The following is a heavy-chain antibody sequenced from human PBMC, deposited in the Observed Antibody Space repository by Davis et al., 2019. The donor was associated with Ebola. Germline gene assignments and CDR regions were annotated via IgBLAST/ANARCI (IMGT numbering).Heavy chain of an antibody. CDR1: QFNFTGAW. CDR2: INQDDSDK. Sequence: PGGSLRLSCAGSQFNFTGAWMNWVRQAPGKGLEWVANINQDDSDKYYVDSVKGRFTISRDNAKNSLCLQMNSLRDEDTAVYYCARDEHYAFDYWGQGTLVTVSS. CDR3: ARDEHYAFDY. J-gene: IGHJ4*02. D-gene: IGHD4-17*01. V-gene: IGHV3-7*01.